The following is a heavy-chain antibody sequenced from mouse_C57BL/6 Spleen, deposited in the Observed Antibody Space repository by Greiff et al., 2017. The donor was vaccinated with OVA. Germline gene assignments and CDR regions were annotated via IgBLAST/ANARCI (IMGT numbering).Heavy chain of an antibody. J-gene: IGHJ4*01. CDR2: INYDGSST. D-gene: IGHD1-1*01. CDR1: GFTFSDYY. CDR3: ARAPGSSCSYAMDY. V-gene: IGHV5-16*01. Sequence: EVKLVESEGGLVQPGSSMKLSCTASGFTFSDYYMAWVRQVPEKGLEWVANINYDGSSTYYLDSLKSRFIISRDNAKNILYLQMSSLKSEDTATYYCARAPGSSCSYAMDYWGQGTSVTVSS.